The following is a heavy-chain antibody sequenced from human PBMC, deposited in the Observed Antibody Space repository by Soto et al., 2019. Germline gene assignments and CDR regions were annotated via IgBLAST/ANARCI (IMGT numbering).Heavy chain of an antibody. V-gene: IGHV1-2*04. Sequence: ASVKVSCKASGYTFTGYYMHWVRQAPGQGLEWMGWINPNSGGTNYAQKFQGWVTMTRDTSISTAYMELSRLRSDDTAVYYCARTIDQIYYDSSVEDAFDIWGQGTMVTV. D-gene: IGHD3-22*01. CDR3: ARTIDQIYYDSSVEDAFDI. CDR1: GYTFTGYY. J-gene: IGHJ3*02. CDR2: INPNSGGT.